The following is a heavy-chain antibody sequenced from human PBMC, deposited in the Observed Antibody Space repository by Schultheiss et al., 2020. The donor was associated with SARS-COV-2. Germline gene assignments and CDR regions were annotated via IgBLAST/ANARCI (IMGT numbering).Heavy chain of an antibody. J-gene: IGHJ6*02. CDR1: GFTFSSYG. D-gene: IGHD6-25*01. CDR2: ISYDGSNK. V-gene: IGHV3-30*18. Sequence: GGSLRLSCAASGFTFSSYGMHWVRQAPGKGLEWVAVISYDGSNKYYADSVKGRFTISRDNSKNTLYLQMNSLRAEDTAVYNCAKQEGSAAGIYYYGMDVWGQGTTVTVSS. CDR3: AKQEGSAAGIYYYGMDV.